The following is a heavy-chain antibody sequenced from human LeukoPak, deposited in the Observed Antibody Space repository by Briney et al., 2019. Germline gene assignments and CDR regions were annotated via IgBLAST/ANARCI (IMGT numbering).Heavy chain of an antibody. CDR3: ARAAAVAGADFDY. Sequence: GRSLTLSCAPSAFTFSSYWMQWVRQAPRKWLVWVLRINSNASSTSNADSVKGRFTISRDNAKNTLDLQMNSLRAEDTAVYYYARAAAVAGADFDYWGQGTVVIVSS. J-gene: IGHJ4*02. CDR2: INSNASST. D-gene: IGHD6-19*01. V-gene: IGHV3-74*01. CDR1: AFTFSSYW.